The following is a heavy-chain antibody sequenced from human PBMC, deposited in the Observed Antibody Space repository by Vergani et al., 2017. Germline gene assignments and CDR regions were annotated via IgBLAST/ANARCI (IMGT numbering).Heavy chain of an antibody. CDR1: GGSISSGSYY. V-gene: IGHV4-61*02. CDR3: ARGLARRGMGQWLVLWWFDP. J-gene: IGHJ5*02. CDR2: IYTSGST. Sequence: QVQLQESGPGLVKPSQTLSLTCTVSGGSISSGSYYWSWIRPPAGKGLEWIGRIYTSGSTNYNPSLKSRVTISVDTSKNQFSLKLSSVTAADTAVYYCARGLARRGMGQWLVLWWFDPWGQGTLVTVSS. D-gene: IGHD6-19*01.